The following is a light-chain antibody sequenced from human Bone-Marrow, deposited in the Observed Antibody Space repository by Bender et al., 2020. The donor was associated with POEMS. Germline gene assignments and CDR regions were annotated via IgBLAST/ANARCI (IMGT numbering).Light chain of an antibody. Sequence: QSALTQPASVSGSPGQSITISCTGTSSDVGSHNLVSWYQQHPGKAPKLMIYEDNKRPSGVSNRFSGSKSGNTASLTISGLQAEDEADYYCSSYTSSSTVVFGGGTKLTVL. CDR1: SSDVGSHNL. V-gene: IGLV2-14*02. CDR3: SSYTSSSTVV. CDR2: EDN. J-gene: IGLJ2*01.